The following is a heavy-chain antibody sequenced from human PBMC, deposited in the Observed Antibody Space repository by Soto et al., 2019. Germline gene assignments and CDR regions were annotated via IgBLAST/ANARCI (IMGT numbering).Heavy chain of an antibody. Sequence: QVQLVQSGAEVKKPGASVKVSCKASGYTFTGYYMHWVRQAPGQELEWMGWINPNSGGTNYAQKFQGRVTMTRDTSISTAYMELSRLRSDDTAVYYCARVVTIFGVVRPTNWFDPWGQGTLVTVSS. CDR3: ARVVTIFGVVRPTNWFDP. V-gene: IGHV1-2*02. CDR1: GYTFTGYY. J-gene: IGHJ5*02. CDR2: INPNSGGT. D-gene: IGHD3-3*01.